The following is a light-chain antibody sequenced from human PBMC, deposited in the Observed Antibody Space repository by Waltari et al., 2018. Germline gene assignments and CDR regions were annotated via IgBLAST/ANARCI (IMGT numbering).Light chain of an antibody. J-gene: IGLJ3*02. Sequence: QSVLTQPPSASGAPGQRVSISCSGSSSNIGTNTVTWCQQLPGTAPKVLVFANYHRPSGVPDRFSASKSGTSASLVISGLQSEDEADYFCATWDDSLIGRVFGGGTKLTVL. CDR1: SSNIGTNT. CDR2: ANY. CDR3: ATWDDSLIGRV. V-gene: IGLV1-44*01.